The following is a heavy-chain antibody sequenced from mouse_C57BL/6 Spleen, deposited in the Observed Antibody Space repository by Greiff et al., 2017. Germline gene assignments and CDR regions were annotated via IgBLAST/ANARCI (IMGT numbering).Heavy chain of an antibody. CDR2: ISYDGSN. V-gene: IGHV3-6*01. D-gene: IGHD2-3*01. CDR1: GYSITSGYY. J-gene: IGHJ3*01. Sequence: DVQLQESGPGLVKPSQSLSLTCSVTGYSITSGYYWNWIRQFPGNKLEWMGYISYDGSNNYNPSLKNRISITRDTSKNQFFLKLNSVTTEDTATYYWARAGDGYYEGFAYWGQGTLVTVSA. CDR3: ARAGDGYYEGFAY.